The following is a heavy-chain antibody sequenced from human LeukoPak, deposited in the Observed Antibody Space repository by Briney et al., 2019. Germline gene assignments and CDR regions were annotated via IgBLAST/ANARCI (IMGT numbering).Heavy chain of an antibody. CDR1: GFTFSSYA. CDR2: ISGSGGST. V-gene: IGHV3-23*01. CDR3: AKGATMIVVVITAVDY. D-gene: IGHD3-22*01. Sequence: GGSLRLSCAASGFTFSSYAMSWVRQAPGKELEWVSAISGSGGSTYYADSVKGRFTISRDNSKNTLYLQMNSLRAEDTAVYYCAKGATMIVVVITAVDYWGQGTLVTVSS. J-gene: IGHJ4*02.